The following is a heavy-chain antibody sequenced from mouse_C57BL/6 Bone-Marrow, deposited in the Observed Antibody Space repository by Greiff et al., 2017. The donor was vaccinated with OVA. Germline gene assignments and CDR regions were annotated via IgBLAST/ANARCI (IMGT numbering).Heavy chain of an antibody. CDR3: ASPAYYSNYDYAMDY. D-gene: IGHD2-5*01. CDR2: INPNNGGT. V-gene: IGHV1-22*01. CDR1: GYTFTDYN. Sequence: EVQLQQSGPELVKPGASVKMSCKASGYTFTDYNMHWVKQSHGKSLEWIGYINPNNGGTSYNQKFKGKATLTVNKTSSTAYMELRSLTSEDSAVDHCASPAYYSNYDYAMDYWGQGTSVTVSS. J-gene: IGHJ4*01.